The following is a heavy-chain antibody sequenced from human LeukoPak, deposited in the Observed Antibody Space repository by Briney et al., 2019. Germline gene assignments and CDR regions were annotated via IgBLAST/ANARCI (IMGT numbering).Heavy chain of an antibody. J-gene: IGHJ4*02. V-gene: IGHV3-48*03. Sequence: GGSLRLSCAASGFTFSSYEMNWVRQAPGKGLEWVSYISSSGSTIYYADSVKGRFTISRDNAKNSLYLQMNSLRAEDTAVYYCARGLSGSGYYYFDYWGQGTLVTVSS. CDR1: GFTFSSYE. CDR3: ARGLSGSGYYYFDY. D-gene: IGHD3-22*01. CDR2: ISSSGSTI.